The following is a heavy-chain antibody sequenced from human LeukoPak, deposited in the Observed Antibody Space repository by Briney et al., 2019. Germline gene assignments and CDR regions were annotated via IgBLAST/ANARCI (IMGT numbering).Heavy chain of an antibody. Sequence: SQTLSLTCTVSGGSISSGSYYWSWIRQPAGKGLEWIGRIYTSGNTNYNPSLKSRVTISVDTSKNQFSLKLSSVTAADTAVYYCAREQVVPYFDYWGQGTLVTVSS. CDR1: GGSISSGSYY. CDR2: IYTSGNT. CDR3: AREQVVPYFDY. D-gene: IGHD6-13*01. V-gene: IGHV4-61*02. J-gene: IGHJ4*02.